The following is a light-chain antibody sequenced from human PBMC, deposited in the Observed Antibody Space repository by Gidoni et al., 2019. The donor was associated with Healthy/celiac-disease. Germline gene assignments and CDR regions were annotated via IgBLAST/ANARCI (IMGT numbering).Light chain of an antibody. CDR1: QSVLYSSNNKNY. V-gene: IGKV4-1*01. J-gene: IGKJ4*01. CDR2: WAS. CDR3: QQYYSTLLT. Sequence: DIVMTQSLDSLAVSLGERATINCKSTQSVLYSSNNKNYLAWYQQKPGQPPKLLIYWASTRDSGVPDRFSGSGSGTDFTLTISSLQAEDVAVYYCQQYYSTLLTFGGGTKVEIK.